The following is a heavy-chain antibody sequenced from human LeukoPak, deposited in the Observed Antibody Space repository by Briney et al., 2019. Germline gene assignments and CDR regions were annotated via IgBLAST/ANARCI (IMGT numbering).Heavy chain of an antibody. D-gene: IGHD2-2*02. CDR3: ARDGGYCRSTSCYNSFDN. CDR1: GGTFRSYA. J-gene: IGHJ4*02. Sequence: SVKVSCKASGGTFRSYAISWVRQAPGQGLEWMGGIIPIFGTANYAQKFQGRVTITADESTSTAYMELSSLRSEDTAVYYCARDGGYCRSTSCYNSFDNWGQGTLVTVSS. CDR2: IIPIFGTA. V-gene: IGHV1-69*13.